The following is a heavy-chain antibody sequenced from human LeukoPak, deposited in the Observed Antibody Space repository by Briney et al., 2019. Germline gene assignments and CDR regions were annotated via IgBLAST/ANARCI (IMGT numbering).Heavy chain of an antibody. CDR1: GFTFSSYA. J-gene: IGHJ4*02. V-gene: IGHV3-23*01. D-gene: IGHD5-24*01. CDR2: FSSNGGST. Sequence: PGGSLRLSCAASGFTFSSYAMSWVRQATGKGLEWVSSFSSNGGSTYYADSVKGRFTISRDNSKNTLYPQMNSLRAEDTAVYYCAKASKMDTILPPFDYWGQGTLVTVSS. CDR3: AKASKMDTILPPFDY.